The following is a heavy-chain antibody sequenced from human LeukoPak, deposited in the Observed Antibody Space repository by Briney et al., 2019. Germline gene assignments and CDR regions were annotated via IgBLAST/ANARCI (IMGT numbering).Heavy chain of an antibody. CDR1: GFTSSSHW. V-gene: IGHV3-74*01. D-gene: IGHD1-26*01. J-gene: IGHJ4*02. CDR2: IKYDASST. Sequence: GGSLRLSCADSGFTSSSHWMHWVRQAPGKGLVWVSRIKYDASSTSYADSAKGRFTISRDNAKNTLYLQMNSLRAEDTAVYYCARGATYAYYQDYWGQGTLVTVSS. CDR3: ARGATYAYYQDY.